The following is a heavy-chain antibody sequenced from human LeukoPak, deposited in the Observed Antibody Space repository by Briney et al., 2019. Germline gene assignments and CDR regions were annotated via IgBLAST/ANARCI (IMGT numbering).Heavy chain of an antibody. CDR3: ATDGTPLRVGEVFFDN. CDR2: ISYNGRSI. D-gene: IGHD3-10*01. V-gene: IGHV3-48*03. Sequence: GGSLRLSCAASGFMFSTYEMNWVGQAPGKGLEWPSYISYNGRSIYYADSVKGRFTISRDDAKNSVYLQMNSLRDEDTAVYYCATDGTPLRVGEVFFDNWGQGTLVTVSS. J-gene: IGHJ4*02. CDR1: GFMFSTYE.